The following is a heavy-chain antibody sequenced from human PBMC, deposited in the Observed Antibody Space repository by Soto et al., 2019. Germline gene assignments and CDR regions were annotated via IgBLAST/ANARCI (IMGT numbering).Heavy chain of an antibody. D-gene: IGHD3-16*01. CDR2: IQPDGSEK. Sequence: HPGGSLRLSCAASGFTFSSYWMTWARQAPEKGLEWVANIQPDGSEKYYVDSVKGRFTISRDNARNSLYLQMNSLRAEDTAVYHCAKVGLWGNLRFWPDYWAWGTLVTVSS. CDR3: AKVGLWGNLRFWPDY. CDR1: GFTFSSYW. J-gene: IGHJ4*02. V-gene: IGHV3-7*01.